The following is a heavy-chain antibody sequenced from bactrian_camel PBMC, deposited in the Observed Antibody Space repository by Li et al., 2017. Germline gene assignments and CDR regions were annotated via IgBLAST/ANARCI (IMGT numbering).Heavy chain of an antibody. CDR2: INSRGVIT. D-gene: IGHD1*01. Sequence: HVQLVESGGGLVQPGGSLRLSCVVSGFTVSTYSMYWVRQAPGEGLDWVGHINSRGVITHYSGSVKGRFTISRDNVKNTMSLRMANLRPDDTAVYYCVTDITSRDYASWNYWGQGTQVTVS. CDR1: GFTVSTYS. V-gene: IGHV3S1*01. CDR3: VTDITSRDYASWNY. J-gene: IGHJ4*01.